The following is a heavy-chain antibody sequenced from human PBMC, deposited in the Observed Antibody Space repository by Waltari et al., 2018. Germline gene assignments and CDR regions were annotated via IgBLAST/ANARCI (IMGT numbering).Heavy chain of an antibody. J-gene: IGHJ6*03. V-gene: IGHV1-3*03. CDR1: GYTFTSYA. Sequence: QVQLVQSGAEVKKPGASVKVSCKASGYTFTSYAMHWVGQAPGQRREWMGWINAGNGNKKYSQEFQGRVTITRDTSASTAYMELSSLRSEDMAVYYCARSSSSWTVSYYYMDVWGKGTTVTVSS. CDR2: INAGNGNK. CDR3: ARSSSSWTVSYYYMDV. D-gene: IGHD6-13*01.